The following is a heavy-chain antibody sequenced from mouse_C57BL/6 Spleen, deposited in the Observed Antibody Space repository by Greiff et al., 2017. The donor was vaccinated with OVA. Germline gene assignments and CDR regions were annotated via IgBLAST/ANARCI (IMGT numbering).Heavy chain of an antibody. D-gene: IGHD2-3*01. CDR3: TRDRDGYFDY. J-gene: IGHJ2*01. CDR1: GFTFSSYA. CDR2: ISSGGDYI. Sequence: EVKLVESGAGLVKPGGSLKLSCAASGFTFSSYAMSWVRQTPEKRLEWVAYISSGGDYIYYADTVKGRFTISRDNARNTLYLQMSSLKSEDTAMYYCTRDRDGYFDYWGQGTTLTVSS. V-gene: IGHV5-9-1*02.